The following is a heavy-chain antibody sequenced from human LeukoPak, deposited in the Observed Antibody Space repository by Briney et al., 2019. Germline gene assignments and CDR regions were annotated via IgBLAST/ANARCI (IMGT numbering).Heavy chain of an antibody. J-gene: IGHJ6*02. D-gene: IGHD3-10*01. CDR1: GGTFSSYA. V-gene: IGHV1-69*05. Sequence: SVKVSCKASGGTFSSYAISWVRQAPGQGLEWMGGIIPIFGTANYAQKLQGRVTMTTDTSTSTAYMELRSLRSDDTAVYHCARDWGYYGPLSYYGMDVWGQGTTVTVSS. CDR2: IIPIFGTA. CDR3: ARDWGYYGPLSYYGMDV.